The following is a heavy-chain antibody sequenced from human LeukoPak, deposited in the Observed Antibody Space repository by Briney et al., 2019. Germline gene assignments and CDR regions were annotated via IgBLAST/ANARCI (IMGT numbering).Heavy chain of an antibody. CDR2: ISGSGGST. Sequence: PGGSLRLSCAASGFTFSSYAMSWVLQAPGKGLEGVSAISGSGGSTYYADSGKGRFTISRDNSKNTLYLQMNSLRAEDGAVCYCAQEAMVRGGGWGQGTLVTVSS. J-gene: IGHJ4*02. D-gene: IGHD3-10*01. V-gene: IGHV3-23*01. CDR1: GFTFSSYA. CDR3: AQEAMVRGGG.